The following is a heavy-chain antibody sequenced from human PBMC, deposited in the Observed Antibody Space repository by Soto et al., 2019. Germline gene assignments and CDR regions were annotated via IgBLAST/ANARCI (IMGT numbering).Heavy chain of an antibody. V-gene: IGHV3-33*01. CDR3: ARYRERFGLRYYPDY. CDR1: GFTFSSYC. J-gene: IGHJ4*02. D-gene: IGHD3-9*01. CDR2: IWYDGSNK. Sequence: PGGSLRLSCAASGFTFSSYCMHWVRQAPGKGLEWVAVIWYDGSNKYYADSVKGRFTISRDNSKNTLYLQMNSLRAEDTAVHYCARYRERFGLRYYPDYWGQGTLVTVSS.